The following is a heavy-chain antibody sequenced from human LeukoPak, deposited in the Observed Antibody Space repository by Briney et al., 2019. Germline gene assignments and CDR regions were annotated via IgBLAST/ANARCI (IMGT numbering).Heavy chain of an antibody. CDR1: GFTVSSNY. Sequence: GGSLRLSCAASGFTVSSNYMSWVRQAPGKGLEWVSRINSDGRNTTYADPVKGRFTISRDNAKNTLYLQMNSLRAEDTAVYYCARSTYSISFSDYWGQGTLVTVSS. J-gene: IGHJ4*02. D-gene: IGHD6-13*01. CDR2: INSDGRNT. CDR3: ARSTYSISFSDY. V-gene: IGHV3-74*01.